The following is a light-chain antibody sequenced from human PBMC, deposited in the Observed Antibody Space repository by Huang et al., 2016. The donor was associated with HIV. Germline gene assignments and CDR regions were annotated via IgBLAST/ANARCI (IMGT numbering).Light chain of an antibody. Sequence: EIVLTQSPATLSLSPGERATLPCSASQSVNNCLAWYQQKPGQAPSLLIDDASNRATCIPARLSGSGSGTDFTLTINNLEPEDSAVYYCQQRTNWPLIFGGGTKVEIK. V-gene: IGKV3-11*01. J-gene: IGKJ4*01. CDR2: DAS. CDR3: QQRTNWPLI. CDR1: QSVNNC.